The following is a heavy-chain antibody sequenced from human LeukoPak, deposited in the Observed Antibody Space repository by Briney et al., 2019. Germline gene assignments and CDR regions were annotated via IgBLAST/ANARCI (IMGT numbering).Heavy chain of an antibody. CDR3: AKVLSLPGIAVAGKYYFDY. Sequence: GGSLRLSCAASGFTFSSYAMSWVRQAPGKGLEWVSAISGSGGSTYYADSVKGRFTISRDNSKNALYLQMNSLRAEDTAVYYCAKVLSLPGIAVAGKYYFDYWGQGTLVTVSS. CDR2: ISGSGGST. V-gene: IGHV3-23*01. D-gene: IGHD6-19*01. CDR1: GFTFSSYA. J-gene: IGHJ4*02.